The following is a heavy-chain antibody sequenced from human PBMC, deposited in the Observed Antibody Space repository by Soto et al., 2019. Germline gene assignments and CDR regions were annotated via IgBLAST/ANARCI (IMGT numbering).Heavy chain of an antibody. J-gene: IGHJ6*02. CDR2: ISGSGSPI. CDR3: ARARPDIVQLVGATPGYCGMDV. Sequence: QVQLVESGGGLVKPGGSLRLSCTASGFTFSRYFMAWIRQAPGKGLEWVSYISGSGSPIYDADSVKGRFTISRDNAKNSLFLQLNKLRVEDTAVYYCARARPDIVQLVGATPGYCGMDVWGQGTTVTVSS. V-gene: IGHV3-11*01. CDR1: GFTFSRYF. D-gene: IGHD2-15*01.